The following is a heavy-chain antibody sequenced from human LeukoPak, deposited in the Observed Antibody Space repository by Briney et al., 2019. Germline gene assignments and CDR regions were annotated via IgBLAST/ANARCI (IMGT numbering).Heavy chain of an antibody. Sequence: SETLSLTCAVYGGSFSGYYWSWIRQPPGKGLEWIGETSHSGSTSYNPSLESRVTISVGTSKKQFSLKLSSVTAADTAMYFCARMYCSTTSCSYGFDIWAQGTMVTVSS. D-gene: IGHD2-2*01. V-gene: IGHV4-34*01. CDR2: TSHSGST. J-gene: IGHJ3*02. CDR1: GGSFSGYY. CDR3: ARMYCSTTSCSYGFDI.